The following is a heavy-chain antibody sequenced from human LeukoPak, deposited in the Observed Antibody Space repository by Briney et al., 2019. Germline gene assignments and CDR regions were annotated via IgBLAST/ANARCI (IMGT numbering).Heavy chain of an antibody. CDR1: GGSFSGYY. Sequence: SETLSLTCAVYGGSFSGYYWSWMRQPPGKGLEWIGEINHSGSTNYNPSLKSRVTISVDTSKNQFSLKLSSVTAADTAVYYCARWFFGVVTPYWYFDLWGRGTLVTVSS. V-gene: IGHV4-34*01. J-gene: IGHJ2*01. CDR3: ARWFFGVVTPYWYFDL. CDR2: INHSGST. D-gene: IGHD3-3*01.